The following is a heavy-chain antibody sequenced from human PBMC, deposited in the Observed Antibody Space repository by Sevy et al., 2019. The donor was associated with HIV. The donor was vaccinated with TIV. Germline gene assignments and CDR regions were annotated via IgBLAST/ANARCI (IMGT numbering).Heavy chain of an antibody. D-gene: IGHD3-22*01. Sequence: GESLKISCKGSGYSFTSHWIGWVRHMPGKGLEWMGIIYPDDSDTRYSPSFQGQVTFSADKSIGTAYLQWSSRKASDTAMYYCATSRSGYFDSSGYYIYWGQGTLVTVSS. J-gene: IGHJ4*02. CDR3: ATSRSGYFDSSGYYIY. V-gene: IGHV5-51*01. CDR1: GYSFTSHW. CDR2: IYPDDSDT.